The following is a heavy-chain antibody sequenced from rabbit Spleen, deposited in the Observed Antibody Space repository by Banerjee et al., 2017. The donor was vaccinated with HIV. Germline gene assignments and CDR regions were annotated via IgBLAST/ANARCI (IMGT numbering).Heavy chain of an antibody. CDR2: IDPIFGGT. Sequence: HLKESGGGLVQPGGSLKLSCKASGFTLSSYYMNWVRQAPGKGLEWIGYIDPIFGGTYYASWVNGRFTISSHNAQNTLFLQLNSLTVADTATYFCARGSAAMTMVITGYYLSLWGPGTLVTVS. D-gene: IGHD2-1*01. CDR1: GFTLSSYY. V-gene: IGHV1S7*01. J-gene: IGHJ4*01. CDR3: ARGSAAMTMVITGYYLSL.